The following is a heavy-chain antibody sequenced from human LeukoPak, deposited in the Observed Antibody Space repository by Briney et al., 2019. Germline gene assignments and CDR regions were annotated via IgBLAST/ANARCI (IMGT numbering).Heavy chain of an antibody. J-gene: IGHJ4*02. Sequence: SQTLSLTCAVSGGSITSGGYSRSWIRQPPGKGLEWIGYIYHSGSTYYNPSLKSRVTISVDRSKNQFSLKLSSVTAADTAVYYCARAPRTKGWYEGVYFDYWGQGTLVTVSS. V-gene: IGHV4-30-2*01. CDR3: ARAPRTKGWYEGVYFDY. CDR1: GGSITSGGYS. D-gene: IGHD6-19*01. CDR2: IYHSGST.